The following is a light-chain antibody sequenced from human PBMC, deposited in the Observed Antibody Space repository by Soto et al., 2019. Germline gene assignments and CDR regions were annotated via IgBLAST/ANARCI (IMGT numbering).Light chain of an antibody. V-gene: IGLV2-11*01. Sequence: VLTQHRSVSGSPGQSVTISCTGTSSDVGGYNYVSWYQQHPGKAPKLMIYDVNKRPSGVPDRFSGSKSGNTASLTISGLQAEDEADYYCCSYAGSYTLVFGTGTKVTVL. J-gene: IGLJ1*01. CDR1: SSDVGGYNY. CDR3: CSYAGSYTLV. CDR2: DVN.